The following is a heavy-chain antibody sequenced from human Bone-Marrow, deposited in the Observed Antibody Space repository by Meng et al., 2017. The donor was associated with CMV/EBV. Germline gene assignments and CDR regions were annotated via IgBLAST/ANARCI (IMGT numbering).Heavy chain of an antibody. J-gene: IGHJ6*02. Sequence: GSLRLSCTVSGGSVSSGSYYWSWIRQPPGKGLEWIGYIYYSGSTNYNPSLKSRVTISVDTSKNQFSLKLSSVTAADTAVYYCARVATVTTSYHYYGMDVWGQGTTVTGYS. CDR2: IYYSGST. CDR3: ARVATVTTSYHYYGMDV. D-gene: IGHD4-17*01. CDR1: GGSVSSGSYY. V-gene: IGHV4-61*01.